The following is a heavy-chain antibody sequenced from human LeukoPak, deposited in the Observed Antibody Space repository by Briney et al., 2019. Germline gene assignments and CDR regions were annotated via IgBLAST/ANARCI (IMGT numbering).Heavy chain of an antibody. V-gene: IGHV4-39*07. J-gene: IGHJ5*02. CDR2: IDPNGNT. CDR3: ARGRVSNDFWSGYSHNWFDP. D-gene: IGHD3-3*01. CDR1: GVSISRTTYY. Sequence: PSETLSLTCTLAGVSISRTTYYWAWIRQSPGRGLEWIGEIDPNGNTKYNPSLETRVTISLDTSKSQFSLRLSSVTAADTAVYYCARGRVSNDFWSGYSHNWFDPWGQGALVAVSS.